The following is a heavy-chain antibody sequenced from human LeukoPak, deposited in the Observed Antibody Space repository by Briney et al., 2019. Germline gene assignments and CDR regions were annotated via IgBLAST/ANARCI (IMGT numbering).Heavy chain of an antibody. CDR2: INSDGSST. CDR1: GFTFSSYW. V-gene: IGHV3-74*01. CDR3: ANYRGLYYFDY. J-gene: IGHJ4*02. D-gene: IGHD1-7*01. Sequence: PGGSLRLSCAASGFTFSSYWMHWVRQAPGKGLAWVSRINSDGSSTSYADSVKGRFTISRDNAKNTLYLQMNSLRAEDTAVYYCANYRGLYYFDYWGQGTLVTVSS.